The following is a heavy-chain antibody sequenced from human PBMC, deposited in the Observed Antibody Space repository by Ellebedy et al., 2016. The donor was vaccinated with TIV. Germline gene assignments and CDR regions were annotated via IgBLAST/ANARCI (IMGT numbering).Heavy chain of an antibody. CDR1: GYSFTSYW. CDR3: ARHDVLTGYLPAHFDY. V-gene: IGHV5-51*01. CDR2: IYPGDSDT. Sequence: GESLKISCKGSGYSFTSYWIGWVRQMPGKGLEWMGIIYPGDSDTRYSPSFQGLVTISADKSISTAFLQWNSLKASDTAMYYCARHDVLTGYLPAHFDYWGQGTLVTVSS. J-gene: IGHJ4*02. D-gene: IGHD3-9*01.